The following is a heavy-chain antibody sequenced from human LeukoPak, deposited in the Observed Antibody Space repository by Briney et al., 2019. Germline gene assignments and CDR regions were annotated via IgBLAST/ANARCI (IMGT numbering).Heavy chain of an antibody. V-gene: IGHV3-30-3*01. CDR3: ARGGGNCLDY. J-gene: IGHJ4*02. Sequence: GGSLRLSCAASGFTFNSYPMHWVRQAPGKGLEWVAVISYDGSNKYYADSVKGRFTISRNNSKNTLYLQMNSLRAEDTAVYYCARGGGNCLDYWGQGTLVAVSS. CDR1: GFTFNSYP. D-gene: IGHD3-16*01. CDR2: ISYDGSNK.